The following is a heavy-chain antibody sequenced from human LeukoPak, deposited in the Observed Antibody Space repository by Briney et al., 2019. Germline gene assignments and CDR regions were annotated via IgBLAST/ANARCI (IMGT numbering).Heavy chain of an antibody. Sequence: SETLSLTCAVSGSSISSNNWWSWVRQPPGKGLEWIGEIYHSGSTNYKPSLKSRVTISGDTSKNQFSLKMTSVTAADTAVYYCVRDSLWESYYFDFWGQGILVTVSS. CDR1: GSSISSNNW. CDR3: VRDSLWESYYFDF. J-gene: IGHJ4*02. V-gene: IGHV4-4*02. CDR2: IYHSGST. D-gene: IGHD1-26*01.